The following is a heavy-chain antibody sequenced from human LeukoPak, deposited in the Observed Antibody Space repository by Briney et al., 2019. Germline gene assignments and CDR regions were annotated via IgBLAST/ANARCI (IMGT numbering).Heavy chain of an antibody. Sequence: PGGSLRLSCAASGFTFSSYWMHWVRQAPGKGLVWVSRINSDGSSTSYADSVKGRFTISRDNAENTLYLQMNSLRAEDTAVYYCARDEAGGGFDYWGQGTLVTVSS. CDR1: GFTFSSYW. J-gene: IGHJ4*02. D-gene: IGHD2-15*01. V-gene: IGHV3-74*01. CDR3: ARDEAGGGFDY. CDR2: INSDGSST.